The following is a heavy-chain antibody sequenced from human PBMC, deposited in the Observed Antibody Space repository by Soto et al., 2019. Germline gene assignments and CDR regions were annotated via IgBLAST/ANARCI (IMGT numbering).Heavy chain of an antibody. CDR3: ARHGAARRISATNYYYYMDV. J-gene: IGHJ6*03. CDR2: IYPGDSDT. Sequence: PGESLKISCKGSGYSFTSYWIGWVRQMPGKGLEWMGIIYPGDSDTRYSPSFQGQVTISADKSISTAYLQWSSLKASDTAMYYCARHGAARRISATNYYYYMDVWGKGTTVTVSS. CDR1: GYSFTSYW. D-gene: IGHD6-6*01. V-gene: IGHV5-51*01.